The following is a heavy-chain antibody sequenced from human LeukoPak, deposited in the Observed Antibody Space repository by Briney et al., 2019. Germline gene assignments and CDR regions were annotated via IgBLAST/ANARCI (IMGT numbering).Heavy chain of an antibody. CDR3: AREGGRLYYDILTGYYPNQYYFDY. V-gene: IGHV1-2*02. CDR1: GYTFTGYY. D-gene: IGHD3-9*01. J-gene: IGHJ4*02. Sequence: ASVKVSCKASGYTFTGYYMHWVRQAPGQGLEWMGWINPNSGGTNYAQKFQGRVTMTRDTSISTAYMELSRLRSDDTAVYYCAREGGRLYYDILTGYYPNQYYFDYWSQGTLVTVSS. CDR2: INPNSGGT.